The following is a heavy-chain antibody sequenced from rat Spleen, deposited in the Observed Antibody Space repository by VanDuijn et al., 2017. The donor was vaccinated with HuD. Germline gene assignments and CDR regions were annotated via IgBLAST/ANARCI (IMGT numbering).Heavy chain of an antibody. CDR2: IWTGGST. Sequence: QVQLKESGPGLVKPSLTLSLTCTVSGFSLSSYGVLWVRQPPAKGLEWIAAIWTGGSTFYNSALKSRLSISRDTSKSQVLLKMNSLQPEDTGTYYCARLLPGLGAVGYFDFWGPGTMVTVSS. CDR1: GFSLSSYG. D-gene: IGHD1-4*01. J-gene: IGHJ1*01. V-gene: IGHV2-16*01. CDR3: ARLLPGLGAVGYFDF.